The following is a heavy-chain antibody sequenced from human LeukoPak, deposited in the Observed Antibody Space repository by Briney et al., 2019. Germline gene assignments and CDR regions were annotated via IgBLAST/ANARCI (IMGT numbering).Heavy chain of an antibody. D-gene: IGHD4-17*01. CDR3: ARLNFGDDY. CDR2: IYGSSSA. Sequence: GGSLRLSCAASGFTVISKYINWVRQAPGKGLEWVSVIYGSSSADYADSVKGRFTISRDNSMNTVYLQMNSLRAEDTAIYYCARLNFGDDYWGQGTLVAVSS. CDR1: GFTVISKY. J-gene: IGHJ4*02. V-gene: IGHV3-66*01.